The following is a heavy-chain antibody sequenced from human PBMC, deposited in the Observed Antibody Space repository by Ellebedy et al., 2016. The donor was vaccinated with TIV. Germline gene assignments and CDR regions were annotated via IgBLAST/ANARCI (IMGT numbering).Heavy chain of an antibody. D-gene: IGHD3/OR15-3a*01. CDR3: ARSLLIFSFDKCYFDI. J-gene: IGHJ2*01. CDR2: VYYSGDA. CDR1: GDSITSDY. Sequence: SETLSLTCTVSGDSITSDYWTWIRQPPGKGLEWIGYVYYSGDATYNPSLKSRVTISIDTSKSHFSLKLTSVTAADTAVYYCARSLLIFSFDKCYFDIWGRGSLVTVSS. V-gene: IGHV4-59*01.